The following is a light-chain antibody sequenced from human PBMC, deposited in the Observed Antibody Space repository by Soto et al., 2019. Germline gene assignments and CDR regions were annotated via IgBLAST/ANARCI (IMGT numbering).Light chain of an antibody. CDR3: QQYGSSPWT. J-gene: IGKJ1*01. Sequence: EIVLTQSPGTLSLSPGERATLSCRASQSVSSSYLAWYQQKPGQAPRLLIYGASSRATGIPDRFSGSGSGTDLPLTISRLEPEDFAVYYCQQYGSSPWTVGQGNQVEIK. CDR1: QSVSSSY. CDR2: GAS. V-gene: IGKV3-20*01.